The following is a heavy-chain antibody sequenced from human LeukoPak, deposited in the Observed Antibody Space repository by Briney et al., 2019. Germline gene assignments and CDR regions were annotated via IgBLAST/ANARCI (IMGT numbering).Heavy chain of an antibody. CDR2: IYYSWST. CDR1: GGSISSYY. V-gene: IGHV4-59*01. J-gene: IGHJ4*02. D-gene: IGHD4-17*01. CDR3: ARSSKDDYGDYGLDY. Sequence: SETLSLTCTVSGGSISSYYWNWIRQSPGKGLEGIGYIYYSWSTNYNPSLKSRVTISVDTSKKQFSLKLSSVTAADTAVYYCARSSKDDYGDYGLDYWGQGALVTVSS.